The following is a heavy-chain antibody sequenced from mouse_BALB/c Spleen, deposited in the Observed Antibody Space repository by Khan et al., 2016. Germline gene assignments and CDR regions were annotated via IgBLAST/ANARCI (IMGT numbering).Heavy chain of an antibody. J-gene: IGHJ4*01. Sequence: EVELVESGGGLVQPGGSLKLSCATSGFTFSDYYMYWVRQTPEKRLEWVAHISDVGGSTYYPATVTGRFTISRDNAKNTLYLQMSRLKAEDTAKYHCARHGNYAMAYWGQGTSVTVSS. V-gene: IGHV5-12*02. CDR1: GFTFSDYY. CDR2: ISDVGGST. D-gene: IGHD1-1*02. CDR3: ARHGNYAMAY.